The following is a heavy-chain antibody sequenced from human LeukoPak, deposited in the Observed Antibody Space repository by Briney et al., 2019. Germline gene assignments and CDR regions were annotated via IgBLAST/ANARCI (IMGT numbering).Heavy chain of an antibody. Sequence: GGSLRLSCAASGFTFSRYAMHWVRQAPGKGLEWVAFISYNGVNKNYADSVKGRFTISRDNSKNTLYLQMNSLRAEDTAVYYCAKEPMEWLPPSFDYWGQGTLVTVSS. J-gene: IGHJ4*02. CDR1: GFTFSRYA. V-gene: IGHV3-30-3*01. CDR3: AKEPMEWLPPSFDY. D-gene: IGHD3-3*01. CDR2: ISYNGVNK.